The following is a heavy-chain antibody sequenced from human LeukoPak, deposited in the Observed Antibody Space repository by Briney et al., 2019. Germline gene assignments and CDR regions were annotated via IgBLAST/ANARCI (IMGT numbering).Heavy chain of an antibody. Sequence: SETLSLTCAVYGGSFSGYYWSWIRQAPGKGLEWIGEINHSGSTNYNPSLKSRVTISVDTSKNQFSLKLSSVTAADAAVYYCARVRITMVRGANNWFDPWGQGTLVTVSS. CDR3: ARVRITMVRGANNWFDP. D-gene: IGHD3-10*01. V-gene: IGHV4-34*01. CDR1: GGSFSGYY. J-gene: IGHJ5*02. CDR2: INHSGST.